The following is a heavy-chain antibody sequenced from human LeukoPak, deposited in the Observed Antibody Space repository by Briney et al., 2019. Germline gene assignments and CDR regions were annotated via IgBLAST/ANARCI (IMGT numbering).Heavy chain of an antibody. Sequence: GGALRLSCAAPGFTFIDHSRKWVRQAPGKGLEWLSYISSGSSNIEYADSVKGRLTISRDNAKNSLYLQMNSLRDEDTAVYYCARDLTGLQFNYWGQGTLVPVSS. CDR2: ISSGSSNI. V-gene: IGHV3-48*02. CDR3: ARDLTGLQFNY. J-gene: IGHJ4*02. D-gene: IGHD5-24*01. CDR1: GFTFIDHS.